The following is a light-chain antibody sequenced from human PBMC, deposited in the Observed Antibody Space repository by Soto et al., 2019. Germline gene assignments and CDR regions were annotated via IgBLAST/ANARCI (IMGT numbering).Light chain of an antibody. J-gene: IGKJ1*01. CDR1: QSVSSSQ. CDR2: GAS. V-gene: IGKV3-20*01. Sequence: EIVLTQSPGTLSLSPGERATLSCRASQSVSSSQLAWYQQKPGQAPRLLMYGASTRATGIPDRFSGSGCGTDFTLTISRLAHEEFAVYYWQQYGSSQRTFGQGAKVNIK. CDR3: QQYGSSQRT.